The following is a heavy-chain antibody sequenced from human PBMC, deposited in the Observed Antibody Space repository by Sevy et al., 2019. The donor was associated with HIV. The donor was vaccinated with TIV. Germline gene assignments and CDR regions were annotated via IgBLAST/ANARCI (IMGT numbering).Heavy chain of an antibody. J-gene: IGHJ5*02. Sequence: GGSLRLSCAASGFTFSSYEMNWVHQAPGKGLEWVSYISSSGSTIYYADSVKGRFTISRDNAKNSLYLQMNSLRAEDTAVYYCARDERVGATIWFDPWGQGTLVTVSS. D-gene: IGHD1-26*01. CDR3: ARDERVGATIWFDP. CDR2: ISSSGSTI. V-gene: IGHV3-48*03. CDR1: GFTFSSYE.